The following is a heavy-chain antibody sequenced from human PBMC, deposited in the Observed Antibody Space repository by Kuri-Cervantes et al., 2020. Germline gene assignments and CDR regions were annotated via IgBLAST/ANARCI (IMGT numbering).Heavy chain of an antibody. V-gene: IGHV3-49*04. J-gene: IGHJ6*02. CDR2: IRSKAYGGTT. D-gene: IGHD6-19*01. CDR1: GFTFSSYS. Sequence: GESLKISCAASGFTFSSYSMNWVRQAPGKGLEWVGFIRSKAYGGTTEYAASVKGRFTISRDDSKSIAYLQMNSLKTEDTAVYYCTRDGYSSGWYYYYGMDVWGQGTTVTVSS. CDR3: TRDGYSSGWYYYYGMDV.